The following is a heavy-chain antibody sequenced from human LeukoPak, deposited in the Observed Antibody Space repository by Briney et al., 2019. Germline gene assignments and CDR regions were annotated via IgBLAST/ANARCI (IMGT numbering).Heavy chain of an antibody. D-gene: IGHD6-6*01. V-gene: IGHV1-69*13. CDR2: IIPIFGTA. Sequence: SVTVSCTASGGTFSSYAISWVRQDPGQGLEWMGGIIPIFGTANYAQKFQGRVTITADESTSTAYMELSSLRSEDTAVYYCARRGSSSSLHYYYYYGMDVWGQGTTVTVSS. CDR3: ARRGSSSSLHYYYYYGMDV. CDR1: GGTFSSYA. J-gene: IGHJ6*02.